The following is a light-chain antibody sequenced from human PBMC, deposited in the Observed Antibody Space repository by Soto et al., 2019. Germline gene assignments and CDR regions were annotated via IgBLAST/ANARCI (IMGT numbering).Light chain of an antibody. V-gene: IGKV2-28*01. J-gene: IGKJ3*01. CDR3: MQALQTPST. Sequence: DIVMTQSPLSLPVTPGEPASISCRSSQSLLHSNGYNYLDWYLQKPGQSPQLLIYLGSNRASGVPDRFSGSGSGTDFTLKFSRVEAEDVGVYYCMQALQTPSTFGPGTKVDIK. CDR2: LGS. CDR1: QSLLHSNGYNY.